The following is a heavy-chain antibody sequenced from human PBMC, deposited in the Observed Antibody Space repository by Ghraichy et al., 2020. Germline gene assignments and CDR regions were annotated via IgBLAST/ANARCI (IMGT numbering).Heavy chain of an antibody. CDR2: ISAYNGNT. J-gene: IGHJ4*02. D-gene: IGHD3-22*01. CDR1: GYTFTSYG. V-gene: IGHV1-18*01. CDR3: ARDPLYYYDSSGYPPYFDY. Sequence: ASVKVSCKASGYTFTSYGISWVRQAPGQGLEWMGWISAYNGNTNYAQKLQGRVTMTTDTSTSTAYMELRSLRSDDTAVYYCARDPLYYYDSSGYPPYFDYWGQGTLVTVSS.